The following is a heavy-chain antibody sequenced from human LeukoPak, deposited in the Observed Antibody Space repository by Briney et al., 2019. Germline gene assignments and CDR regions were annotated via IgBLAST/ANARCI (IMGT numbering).Heavy chain of an antibody. J-gene: IGHJ6*03. CDR3: AKSHESGDYRSPNYYYYMDV. Sequence: GGSLRLSCAASGFTFSSYSMNWVRQAPGKGLEWVSSISSSSSYIYYADSVKGRFTISRDNAKNSLYLQMNSLRAEDTAVYYCAKSHESGDYRSPNYYYYMDVWGKGTTVTVSS. CDR2: ISSSSSYI. D-gene: IGHD4-17*01. CDR1: GFTFSSYS. V-gene: IGHV3-21*01.